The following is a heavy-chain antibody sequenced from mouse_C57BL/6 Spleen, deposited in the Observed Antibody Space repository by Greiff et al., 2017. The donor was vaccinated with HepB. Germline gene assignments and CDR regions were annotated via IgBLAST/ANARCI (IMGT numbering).Heavy chain of an antibody. D-gene: IGHD1-1*01. Sequence: VQLQQSGPELVKPGASVKISCKASGYSFTSYYIHWVKQRPGQGLEWIGWIYPGSGNTKYNEKFKGKATLTADTSSSTAYMQLSSLTSEDSAVYYCARDYYGSSDYAMDYWGQGTSVTVSS. CDR3: ARDYYGSSDYAMDY. CDR2: IYPGSGNT. CDR1: GYSFTSYY. V-gene: IGHV1-66*01. J-gene: IGHJ4*01.